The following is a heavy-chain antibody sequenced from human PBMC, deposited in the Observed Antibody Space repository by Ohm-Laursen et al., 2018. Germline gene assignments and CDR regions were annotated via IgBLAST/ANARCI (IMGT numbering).Heavy chain of an antibody. V-gene: IGHV1-18*01. J-gene: IGHJ4*02. CDR2: ISAYNGNT. D-gene: IGHD6-13*01. CDR1: GYTFTSYG. Sequence: ASVKVSCKASGYTFTSYGISWVRQAPGQGLEWMGWISAYNGNTNYAQKLQGRVTMTTDTSTSTAYMELRSLRSDDTAVYYCAKDPSSSWYLGDFDYWGQGTLVTVSS. CDR3: AKDPSSSWYLGDFDY.